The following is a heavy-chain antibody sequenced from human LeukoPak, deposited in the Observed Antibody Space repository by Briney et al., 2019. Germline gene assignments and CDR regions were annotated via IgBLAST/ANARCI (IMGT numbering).Heavy chain of an antibody. J-gene: IGHJ5*02. D-gene: IGHD2-2*01. CDR2: IYTSGST. Sequence: SSQTLSLTCTVSGGSISSGSYYWSWLRQPAGRGLEWIVRIYTSGSTNYNPALKSRVTISVDTSKNQFSLKLSSVTAADTAVYYCARSVQVVPAAPNWFDPWGQGTLVTVSS. CDR1: GGSISSGSYY. CDR3: ARSVQVVPAAPNWFDP. V-gene: IGHV4-61*02.